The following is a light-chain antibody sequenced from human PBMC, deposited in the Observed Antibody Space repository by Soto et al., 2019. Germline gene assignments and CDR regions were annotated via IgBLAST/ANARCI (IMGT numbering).Light chain of an antibody. J-gene: IGKJ1*01. CDR1: QSISNY. CDR2: AAS. CDR3: QQSYSTTWT. V-gene: IGKV1-39*01. Sequence: IQMTQSPSSLSTSVGDRVTITCRASQSISNYVNWYQQKPGKAPKLLSYAASSLQSGVTSRLSGSGYGTDFTLNISSMQPEELATYYCQQSYSTTWTLGPGPKV.